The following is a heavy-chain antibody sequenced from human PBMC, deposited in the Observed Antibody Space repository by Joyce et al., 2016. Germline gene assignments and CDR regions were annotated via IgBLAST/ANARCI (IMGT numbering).Heavy chain of an antibody. CDR3: VRGLGTPYGMDV. CDR2: IYYSGST. CDR1: GGSISIHY. D-gene: IGHD7-27*01. V-gene: IGHV4-59*11. J-gene: IGHJ6*02. Sequence: QVQLQESGPGLVKPSETLSLTCTVSGGSISIHYWSWIRQPPGKRLEWMGYIYYSGSTNYNPSLKSRVTISVDTSKNQVSLKLRSVSAADTAVYYCVRGLGTPYGMDVWGQGTTVTVSS.